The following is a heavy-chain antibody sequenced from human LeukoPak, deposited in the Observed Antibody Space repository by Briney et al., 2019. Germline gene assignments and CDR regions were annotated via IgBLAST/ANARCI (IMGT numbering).Heavy chain of an antibody. V-gene: IGHV3-30-3*01. CDR1: GFTFSSYT. CDR3: ARGEKLDTFYGMDV. J-gene: IGHJ6*02. Sequence: GGSLRLSCAASGFTFSSYTMHWVRQAPGKGLEWVAVISYDGSNKYYADSVKGRFTISRDNSKNTLYLQMNSLRAEDTAVYYCARGEKLDTFYGMDVWGQGTTVTVSS. CDR2: ISYDGSNK. D-gene: IGHD1-1*01.